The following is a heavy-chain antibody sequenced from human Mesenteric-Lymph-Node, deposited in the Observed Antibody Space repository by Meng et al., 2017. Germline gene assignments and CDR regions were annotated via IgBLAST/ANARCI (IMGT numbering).Heavy chain of an antibody. CDR1: GGSISSSSYY. V-gene: IGHV4-39*07. CDR2: IYYSGST. Sequence: SETLSLTCTVSGGSISSSSYYWGWIRQPPGKGLEWIGSIYYSGSTYYNPSLKSRVTISVDTSKNQFSLKLSSVTAADTAVYYCAREWGSSGWYYLAGGDWGQGTLVTVSS. J-gene: IGHJ4*02. D-gene: IGHD6-19*01. CDR3: AREWGSSGWYYLAGGD.